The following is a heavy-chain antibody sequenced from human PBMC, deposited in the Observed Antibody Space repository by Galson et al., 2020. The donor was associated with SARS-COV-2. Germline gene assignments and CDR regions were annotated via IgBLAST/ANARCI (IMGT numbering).Heavy chain of an antibody. V-gene: IGHV5-51*01. D-gene: IGHD2-2*01. J-gene: IGHJ5*02. CDR1: GYSFTSYW. CDR2: IYPGDSDT. CDR3: ARTFSARIVVVPAAINWFDP. Sequence: GESLKISCKGSGYSFTSYWIGWVRQMPGKGLEWMGIIYPGDSDTRYSPSFQGQVTISADTSISTAYQQWSSLKASDTAMYYCARTFSARIVVVPAAINWFDPWGQGTLVTVSS.